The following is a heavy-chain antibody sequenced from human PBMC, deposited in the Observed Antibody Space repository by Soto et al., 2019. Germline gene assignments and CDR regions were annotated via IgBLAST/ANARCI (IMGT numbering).Heavy chain of an antibody. Sequence: SETLSLTCAVSGGSISSSNWWSWVRQPPGKGLEWIGEIYHSGSTNYNPSLKSRVTISVDKSKNQFSLKLSSVTAADTAVHYCARDYGRYGSGSYWFWGQGXLVTVYS. CDR1: GGSISSSNW. CDR2: IYHSGST. CDR3: ARDYGRYGSGSYWF. V-gene: IGHV4-4*02. J-gene: IGHJ4*02. D-gene: IGHD3-10*01.